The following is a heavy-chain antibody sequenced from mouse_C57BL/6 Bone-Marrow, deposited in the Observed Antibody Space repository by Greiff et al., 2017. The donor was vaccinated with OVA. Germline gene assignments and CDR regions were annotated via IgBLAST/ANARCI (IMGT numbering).Heavy chain of an antibody. D-gene: IGHD1-1*01. V-gene: IGHV14-1*01. CDR2: IDPENGDT. Sequence: EVQLKESGAELVRPGASVKLSCTASGFNIKDDYMHWVKQRPEQGLEWIGWIDPENGDTEYDPKFKGKATLTADTSSSTAYLQLSSLTSEDTAVYYCTTCYCSCYADADWGQGTLVTVSA. CDR3: TTCYCSCYADAD. J-gene: IGHJ3*01. CDR1: GFNIKDDY.